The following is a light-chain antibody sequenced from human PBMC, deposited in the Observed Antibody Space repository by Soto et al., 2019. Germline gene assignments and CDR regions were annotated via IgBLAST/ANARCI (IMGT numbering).Light chain of an antibody. V-gene: IGLV2-14*01. CDR3: SSYTSSSPGV. Sequence: QSALTQPASVSGSPGQSITISCTGTSSDVGGYNYVSWYQQHPGKAPKLMIYEVSNRPSGVSNRFSGSKSGNTASLTISGLKAEDEADYYCSSYTSSSPGVFGTGTKLTVL. CDR1: SSDVGGYNY. J-gene: IGLJ1*01. CDR2: EVS.